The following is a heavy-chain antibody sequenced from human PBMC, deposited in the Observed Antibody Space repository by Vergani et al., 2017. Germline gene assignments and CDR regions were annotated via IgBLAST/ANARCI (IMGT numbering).Heavy chain of an antibody. CDR3: ARDQGGSSGFLEYFQH. CDR2: IIPIFGTA. J-gene: IGHJ1*01. D-gene: IGHD3-22*01. Sequence: QVQLVQSGAEVKKPGSSVKVSCKASGGTFSSYAISWVRQAPGQGLEWMGRIIPIFGTANYAQKFQGRVTITADEYTSTAYMELSSLRSEDTAVYYCARDQGGSSGFLEYFQHWGQGTLVTVSS. V-gene: IGHV1-69*13. CDR1: GGTFSSYA.